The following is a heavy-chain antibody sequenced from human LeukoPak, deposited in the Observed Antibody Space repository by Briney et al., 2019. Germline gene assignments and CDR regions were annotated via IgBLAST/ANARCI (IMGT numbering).Heavy chain of an antibody. CDR3: ARGGEVVPAAIVVYYYYGMDV. CDR1: GFTFSSYS. D-gene: IGHD2-2*01. V-gene: IGHV3-21*01. Sequence: PGGSLRLSCAASGFTFSSYSMNWVRQAPGKGLEWVSSISSSSSYIYYADSVKGRFTISRDNAKNSLYLQMNSLRAEDTAVYYCARGGEVVPAAIVVYYYYGMDVWGQGTTVTVSS. CDR2: ISSSSSYI. J-gene: IGHJ6*02.